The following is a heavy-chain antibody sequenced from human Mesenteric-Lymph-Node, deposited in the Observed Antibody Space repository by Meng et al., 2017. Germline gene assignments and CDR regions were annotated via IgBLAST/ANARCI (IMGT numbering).Heavy chain of an antibody. CDR2: INAGNGNR. CDR3: ARDPCAGGSCYSWFDP. D-gene: IGHD2-15*01. Sequence: QVQLVQSGAEVKKPGASVKVSCKASGYTFTTYAMHWVRQAPGQGLEWMGWINAGNGNRKYSQKFLGRVTITRDTSASTAYMELSSLRSEDTAVYYCARDPCAGGSCYSWFDPWGQGTLVTVSS. J-gene: IGHJ5*02. V-gene: IGHV1-3*01. CDR1: GYTFTTYA.